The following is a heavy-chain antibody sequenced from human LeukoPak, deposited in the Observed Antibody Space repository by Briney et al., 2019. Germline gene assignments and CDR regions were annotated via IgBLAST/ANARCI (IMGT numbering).Heavy chain of an antibody. CDR3: ARHASSSPAQIDY. D-gene: IGHD6-6*01. Sequence: SQTLSLTCTVSGGSISTGDSFWSWLRQPAGKGLEWIGRIYSSGTTNYNPSLKNRLTLSVDTSKNQFSLNLLSVTAADTAVYYCARHASSSPAQIDYWGQGTLVTVSS. CDR1: GGSISTGDSF. V-gene: IGHV4-61*02. CDR2: IYSSGTT. J-gene: IGHJ4*02.